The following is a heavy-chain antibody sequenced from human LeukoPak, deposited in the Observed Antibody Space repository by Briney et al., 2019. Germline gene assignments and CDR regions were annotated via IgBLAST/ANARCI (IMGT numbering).Heavy chain of an antibody. J-gene: IGHJ4*02. CDR1: GFTFSSYW. V-gene: IGHV3-7*01. Sequence: PGGSLRLSCAASGFTFSSYWMSWVRQAPGKGLEWVANIKQDGSEKYYVDSVKGRFTISRDNAKNSLYLQMNSLRVEDTAVYYCARGIGSSNWPLALWGQGTLVTVSS. CDR3: ARGIGSSNWPLAL. D-gene: IGHD6-13*01. CDR2: IKQDGSEK.